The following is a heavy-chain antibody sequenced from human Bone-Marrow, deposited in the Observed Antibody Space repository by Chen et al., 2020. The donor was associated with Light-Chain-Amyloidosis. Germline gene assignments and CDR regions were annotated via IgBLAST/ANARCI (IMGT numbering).Heavy chain of an antibody. CDR3: ARRRDVYNVDY. V-gene: IGHV5-51*01. D-gene: IGHD1-1*01. CDR2: IYPDDSAA. Sequence: EVQLEQSGPEVKKPGESLKISCKGSGYTFPNYWLGWVRQMPGKGLEWMGVIYPDDSAARYSASVEGQGTSSAGRSITTAYLQWRSLKASDTAMYYGARRRDVYNVDYWGQGTLVTVSS. CDR1: GYTFPNYW. J-gene: IGHJ4*02.